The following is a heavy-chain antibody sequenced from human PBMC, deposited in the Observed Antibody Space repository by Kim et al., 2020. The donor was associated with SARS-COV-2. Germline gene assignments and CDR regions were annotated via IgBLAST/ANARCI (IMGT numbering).Heavy chain of an antibody. J-gene: IGHJ5*01. CDR1: GGTFSSYA. CDR2: IIPIFGTA. V-gene: IGHV1-69*13. CDR3: ARGGYYGSGALNWFDS. Sequence: SVKVSCKASGGTFSSYAISWVRQAPGQGLEWMGGIIPIFGTANYAQKFQGRVTITADESTSTAYMELSSLRSEDTAVYYCARGGYYGSGALNWFDSWGQGTLVTVSS. D-gene: IGHD3-10*01.